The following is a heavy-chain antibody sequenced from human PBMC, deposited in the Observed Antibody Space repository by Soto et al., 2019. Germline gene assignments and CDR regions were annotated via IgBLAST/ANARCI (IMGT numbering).Heavy chain of an antibody. D-gene: IGHD3-3*02. CDR1: GYTFSGYY. CDR2: INTLSGDT. CDR3: ARSLLNVILPLAY. Sequence: QVQLVQSGAEVKKPGASEKVSCKASGYTFSGYYMHWVRQAPGQGLEWMGWINTLSGDTSFPQKFQGRIAMTRDTSIDTAFMEVSRLTSDDKAIYYCARSLLNVILPLAYWGQGTLVSVSS. V-gene: IGHV1-2*02. J-gene: IGHJ4*02.